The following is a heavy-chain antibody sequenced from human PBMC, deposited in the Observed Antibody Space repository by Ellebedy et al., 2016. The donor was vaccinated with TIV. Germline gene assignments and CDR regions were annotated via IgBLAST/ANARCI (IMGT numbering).Heavy chain of an antibody. J-gene: IGHJ4*02. V-gene: IGHV3-11*04. CDR1: GFIFSDFY. CDR3: GKSMEY. Sequence: GESLKISCAASGFIFSDFYMTWIRQAPGKGLEWVSYISGSSSKIYYAESVKGRFTISRDNAKNSLYLQMNSLRAEDTAVYYCGKSMEYWGQGTLVTVSS. D-gene: IGHD6-6*01. CDR2: ISGSSSKI.